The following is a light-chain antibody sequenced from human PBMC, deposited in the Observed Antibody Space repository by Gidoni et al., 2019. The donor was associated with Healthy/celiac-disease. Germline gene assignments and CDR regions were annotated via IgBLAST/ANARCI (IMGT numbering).Light chain of an antibody. J-gene: IGKJ4*01. CDR2: DAS. CDR1: QSVSSY. Sequence: EIVLTQSPATLSLSPGERDTLSCRASQSVSSYLAWYQQKPGQAPRRLIYDASNRATGITDRLSGSGSGTDFNLTISRLEHEDVAVYYCQQRSNWPVLTFGGGTKVEIK. V-gene: IGKV3-11*01. CDR3: QQRSNWPVLT.